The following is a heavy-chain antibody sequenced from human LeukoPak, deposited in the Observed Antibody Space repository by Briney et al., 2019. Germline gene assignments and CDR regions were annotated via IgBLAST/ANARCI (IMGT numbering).Heavy chain of an antibody. J-gene: IGHJ6*02. CDR3: AKHMRATNTYSFFGLDV. V-gene: IGHV3-9*01. Sequence: GRSLRLSCAATGFTFKGYGTHWVRQPPGKGLEWVSSINWNGGGTDYADSVKGRFTISRDNAKNSLYLQLSSLRPEDTALYYCAKHMRATNTYSFFGLDVWGQGTTVTVSS. CDR2: INWNGGGT. D-gene: IGHD1-26*01. CDR1: GFTFKGYG.